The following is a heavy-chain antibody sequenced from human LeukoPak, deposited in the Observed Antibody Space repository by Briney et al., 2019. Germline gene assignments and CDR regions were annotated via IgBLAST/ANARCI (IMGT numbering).Heavy chain of an antibody. CDR3: ASYLRTFFGVVRAFDM. D-gene: IGHD3-3*01. CDR1: GFTFTSYD. Sequence: GASVKVSCKASGFTFTSYDINWVRQATGQGLEWMGWMNPNSGNTGYAQKFQGRVTITRNTSISTAYMELSSLRSEDTAVYYCASYLRTFFGVVRAFDMWGGETSVSVSS. V-gene: IGHV1-8*03. CDR2: MNPNSGNT. J-gene: IGHJ3*02.